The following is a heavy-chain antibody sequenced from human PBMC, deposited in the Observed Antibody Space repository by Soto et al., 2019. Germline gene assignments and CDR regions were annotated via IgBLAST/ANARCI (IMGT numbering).Heavy chain of an antibody. J-gene: IGHJ4*02. Sequence: GGSLRLSCAASGFTFSSYAMSWVRQAPGKGLEWVSAISGSGGSTYYADSVKGRFTISRDNSKNTLYLQMNSLRAEDTAVYYCAKDCLGFSKCRGGYWGQGTLVTVSS. CDR1: GFTFSSYA. D-gene: IGHD2-15*01. CDR3: AKDCLGFSKCRGGY. V-gene: IGHV3-23*01. CDR2: ISGSGGST.